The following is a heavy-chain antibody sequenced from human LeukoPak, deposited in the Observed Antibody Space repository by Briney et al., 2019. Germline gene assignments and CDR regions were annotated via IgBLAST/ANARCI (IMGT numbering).Heavy chain of an antibody. CDR2: ISGSGHDI. D-gene: IGHD3-10*02. Sequence: GGSLRLSCAASGLTFSDSYMTWVRQAPGKGVEWVAYISGSGHDINYSGSVKGRFTISRDNAKNSLYLQMDTLRAEDTAVYYCAELGITMIGGVWGKGTTVTISS. J-gene: IGHJ6*04. CDR1: GLTFSDSY. CDR3: AELGITMIGGV. V-gene: IGHV3-11*04.